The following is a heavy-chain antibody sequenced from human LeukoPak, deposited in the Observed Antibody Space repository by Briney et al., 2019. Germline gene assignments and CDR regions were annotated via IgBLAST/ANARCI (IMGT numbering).Heavy chain of an antibody. Sequence: GGSLRLSCAASGFTFSSYAMHWVRQAPGKGLEWVAVISYDGSNKYYADSVKGRFTISRDNSKNTLYLQMNSLRAEDTAVYYCAREGHGGFAWLVLHAFDIWGQGTMVTVSS. V-gene: IGHV3-30*04. D-gene: IGHD6-19*01. CDR1: GFTFSSYA. CDR3: AREGHGGFAWLVLHAFDI. J-gene: IGHJ3*02. CDR2: ISYDGSNK.